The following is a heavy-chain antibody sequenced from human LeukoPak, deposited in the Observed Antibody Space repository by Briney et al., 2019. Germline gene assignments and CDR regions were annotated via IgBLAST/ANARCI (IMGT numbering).Heavy chain of an antibody. D-gene: IGHD1-26*01. J-gene: IGHJ4*02. V-gene: IGHV4-34*01. Sequence: SETLSLTCAVYGGSFSGYYWSWIRQPPGKGLEWIGEINHSGSTSYNPSLKSRVTISVDTSKNQFSLKLSSVTAADTAVYYCATRGSTSDYWGQGTLVTVSS. CDR2: INHSGST. CDR3: ATRGSTSDY. CDR1: GGSFSGYY.